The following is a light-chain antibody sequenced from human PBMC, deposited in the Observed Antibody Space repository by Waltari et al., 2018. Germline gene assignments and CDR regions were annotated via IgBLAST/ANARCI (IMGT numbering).Light chain of an antibody. V-gene: IGKV3-20*01. CDR3: QQDGSSVMYT. Sequence: YGRKPGQAPGRLMGGGSSRGAGIPDRVSGSGSGTDFTLTISGREPEDSAVYYWQQDGSSVMYTFGQGTKLEIK. CDR2: GGS. J-gene: IGKJ2*01.